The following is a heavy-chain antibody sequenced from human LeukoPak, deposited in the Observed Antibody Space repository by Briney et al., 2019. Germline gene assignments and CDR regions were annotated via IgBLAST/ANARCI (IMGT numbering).Heavy chain of an antibody. D-gene: IGHD1-26*01. Sequence: TGGSLRLSCAASGFTFSSYAMSWVRQAPGKGLEWVSAISGSGGSTYYADSVKGRFTISRDNSKNTLYLQMNSLRAEDTAVYYCAKVRDSGSYFDYWGQGTLVTVSS. CDR1: GFTFSSYA. V-gene: IGHV3-23*01. J-gene: IGHJ4*02. CDR2: ISGSGGST. CDR3: AKVRDSGSYFDY.